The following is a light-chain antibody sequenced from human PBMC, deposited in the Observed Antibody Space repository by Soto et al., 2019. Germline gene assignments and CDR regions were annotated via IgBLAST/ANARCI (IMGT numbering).Light chain of an antibody. V-gene: IGKV1-5*01. Sequence: DIQMTQSPSTLSASVGERVTITCRASQSIRSWLAWYQQKPGKAPKLLIYDASSLQSGVPSRFSGRGSGTEFTLTISSLQPDDFAAYYCQQYDSYSWTFGQGTKVEIK. J-gene: IGKJ1*01. CDR2: DAS. CDR1: QSIRSW. CDR3: QQYDSYSWT.